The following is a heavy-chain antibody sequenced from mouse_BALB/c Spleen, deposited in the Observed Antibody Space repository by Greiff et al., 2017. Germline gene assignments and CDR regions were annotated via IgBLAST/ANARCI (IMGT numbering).Heavy chain of an antibody. CDR2: IRNKANGYTT. CDR3: ARGYYCGREFAY. V-gene: IGHV7-3*02. D-gene: IGHD1-1*01. CDR1: GFTFTDYY. J-gene: IGHJ3*01. Sequence: EVKLEESGGGLVQPGGSLRLSCATSGFTFTDYYMSWVRQPPGKALEWLGFIRNKANGYTTEYSASVKGRFTISRDNSQSILYLQMNTLRAEDSATYYCARGYYCGREFAYWGQGTLVTVSA.